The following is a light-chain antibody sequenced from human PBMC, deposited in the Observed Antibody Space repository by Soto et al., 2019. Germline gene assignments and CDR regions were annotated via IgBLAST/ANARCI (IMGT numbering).Light chain of an antibody. V-gene: IGLV2-8*01. Sequence: QSALTQPPSASGSPGQSVTISCTGTSSDVGGYNYVSWYQQHPGKAPKLMIYEVSKRPSGVPDRFSGSKSGNTASLTVSGLQAEDEADYHCSSYSSSGTLFVFGTGTKLTVL. CDR1: SSDVGGYNY. J-gene: IGLJ1*01. CDR3: SSYSSSGTLFV. CDR2: EVS.